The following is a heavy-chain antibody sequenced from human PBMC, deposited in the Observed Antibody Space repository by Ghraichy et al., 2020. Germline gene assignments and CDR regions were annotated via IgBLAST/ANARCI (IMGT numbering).Heavy chain of an antibody. CDR1: GGSISSYY. CDR3: ARVGYYGSGSYYRKYYFDY. Sequence: SETLSLTCTVSGGSISSYYWSWIRQPPGKGLEWIGYIYYSGSTNYNPSLKSRVNISVDTSKNQFSLKLSSVTAADTAVYYCARVGYYGSGSYYRKYYFDYWGQGTLVTVSS. V-gene: IGHV4-59*01. J-gene: IGHJ4*02. D-gene: IGHD3-10*01. CDR2: IYYSGST.